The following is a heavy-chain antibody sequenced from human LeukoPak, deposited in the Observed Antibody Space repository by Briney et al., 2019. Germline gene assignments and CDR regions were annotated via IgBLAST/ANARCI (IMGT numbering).Heavy chain of an antibody. CDR2: VNHSGST. V-gene: IGHV4-34*01. Sequence: SETLSLTCALYGGSFHGYYWSWIRQPPRKGLEWIGEVNHSGSTYYNPSLKSRVTISVDTSKNQFSLKLSSVTAADTAVYYCARTYSSGWYNRWFDPWGQGTLVTVSS. CDR3: ARTYSSGWYNRWFDP. CDR1: GGSFHGYY. J-gene: IGHJ5*02. D-gene: IGHD6-19*01.